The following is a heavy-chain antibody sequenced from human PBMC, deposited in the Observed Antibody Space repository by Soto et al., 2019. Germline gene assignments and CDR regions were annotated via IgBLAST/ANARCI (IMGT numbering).Heavy chain of an antibody. CDR1: GGTLNNYV. D-gene: IGHD1-26*01. CDR3: ARRGFGVSYLLS. V-gene: IGHV1-69*01. CDR2: IIPLSGAA. J-gene: IGHJ4*02. Sequence: QVQLMQSGAEVKKPGSSVRVSCKASGGTLNNYVIIWVRQAPGQGLEWMGGIIPLSGAANYGQKFQGRVTSTADRSMYSGFRDLSRLRSDDTAVYYCARRGFGVSYLLSWGQGTLVTVPS.